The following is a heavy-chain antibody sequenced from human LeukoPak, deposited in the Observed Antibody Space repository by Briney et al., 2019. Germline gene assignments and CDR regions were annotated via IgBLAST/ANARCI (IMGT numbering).Heavy chain of an antibody. CDR3: ARVLSPGQQQLVPSYYDGLDV. CDR1: GYDFRGYA. Sequence: ASVTVSCKASGYDFRGYAVSWVRQAPGRGLEWMGWISGRSGHTNYAQALQDRVTMTRDRSSRTVYMELRKLRSDDTALYFCARVLSPGQQQLVPSYYDGLDVWGQGTTVSVSS. J-gene: IGHJ6*01. V-gene: IGHV1-18*04. CDR2: ISGRSGHT. D-gene: IGHD6-13*01.